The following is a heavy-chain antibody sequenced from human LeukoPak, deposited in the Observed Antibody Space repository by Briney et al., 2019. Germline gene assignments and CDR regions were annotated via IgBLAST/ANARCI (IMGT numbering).Heavy chain of an antibody. D-gene: IGHD2-2*02. CDR2: IRHDGGNI. J-gene: IGHJ5*02. Sequence: GGSLRLSCAASGFTFSSYGMHWVRQAPGKGLDWVAFIRHDGGNIYYADSVKGRFTISRDNSKNTLSLQMNSLRAEDTAVYYCASDPRYMDNWFDPWGRGTLVTVSS. CDR3: ASDPRYMDNWFDP. V-gene: IGHV3-30*02. CDR1: GFTFSSYG.